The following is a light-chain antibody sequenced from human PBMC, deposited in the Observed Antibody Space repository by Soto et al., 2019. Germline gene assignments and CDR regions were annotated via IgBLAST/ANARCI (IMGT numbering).Light chain of an antibody. CDR3: QSYDSGLGGFVL. J-gene: IGLJ2*01. V-gene: IGLV1-40*01. CDR1: RSNIGAAYD. CDR2: DNN. Sequence: QSVLTQPPSVSGAPGQRVTISCTGSRSNIGAAYDVHWYQHLPGTAPKLLIYDNNNRPSGVPDRFSGSKSGNSASLAITGLQAEDEADYYCQSYDSGLGGFVLFGGGTKLTVL.